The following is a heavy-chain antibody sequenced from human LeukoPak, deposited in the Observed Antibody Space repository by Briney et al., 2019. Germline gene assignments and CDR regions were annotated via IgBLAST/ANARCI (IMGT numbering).Heavy chain of an antibody. D-gene: IGHD6-19*01. J-gene: IGHJ4*02. V-gene: IGHV3-30*18. CDR2: ISYDGSNK. CDR1: GFIFSSYG. Sequence: GGSLRLSCAASGFIFSSYGMQWVRQAPGKGLEWVAVISYDGSNKYYADSVKGRFTISRDNSKNTLYLQMNSLRAEDTAVYYCAKLVSSGWPFDYWGQGTLVTVSS. CDR3: AKLVSSGWPFDY.